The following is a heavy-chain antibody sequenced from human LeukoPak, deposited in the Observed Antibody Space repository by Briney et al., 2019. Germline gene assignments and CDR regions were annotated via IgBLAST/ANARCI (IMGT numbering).Heavy chain of an antibody. CDR1: GGSISSYY. V-gene: IGHV4-59*08. CDR2: IYYSGST. J-gene: IGHJ5*02. Sequence: SEILSLTCTVSGGSISSYYWSWIRQPPGKGLEWIGYIYYSGSTNYNPSLKSRVTISVDTSKNQFSLKLSSVTAADTAVYYCASGGLSWFDPWGQGTLVTVSS. CDR3: ASGGLSWFDP.